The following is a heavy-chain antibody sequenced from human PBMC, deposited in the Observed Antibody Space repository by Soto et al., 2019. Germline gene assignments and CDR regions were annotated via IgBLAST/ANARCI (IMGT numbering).Heavy chain of an antibody. V-gene: IGHV1-2*02. Sequence: ASVKVSCKASGYTFTGYYMHWVRQAPGQGLEWMGWINPNSGGTNYAQKFQGRVTMTRDTSISTAYMELSRLRSDDTAVYYCARTDSHPTKYYFDYWGQGTLVTVSS. CDR3: ARTDSHPTKYYFDY. CDR1: GYTFTGYY. D-gene: IGHD1-1*01. CDR2: INPNSGGT. J-gene: IGHJ4*02.